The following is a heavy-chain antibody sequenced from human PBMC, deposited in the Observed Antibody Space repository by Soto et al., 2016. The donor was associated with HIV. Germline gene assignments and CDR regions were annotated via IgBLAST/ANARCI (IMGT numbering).Heavy chain of an antibody. V-gene: IGHV4-59*13. CDR1: NGSFTSYY. Sequence: QVQLQESGPGLVKPSETLSLTCAVSNGSFTSYYWTWIRQSPGKGLEWIGSIYFNGTTNYNLSLKSRLTISINRSKKRFSLKVTSVTAADTAIYYCATTTTTISPAHFDHWAQGTLVHRLV. CDR3: ATTTTTISPAHFDH. D-gene: IGHD1-1*01. J-gene: IGHJ4*02. CDR2: IYFNGTT.